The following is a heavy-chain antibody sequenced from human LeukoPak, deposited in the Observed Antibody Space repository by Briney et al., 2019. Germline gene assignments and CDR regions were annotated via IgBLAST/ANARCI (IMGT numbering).Heavy chain of an antibody. CDR3: AKDSRRTSVGYYFDY. Sequence: TGGSLRISCAASGFSFSSYGMGWVRQTPGKGLEWIAAIRHSGTRTCFADSVKGRVTISRDNFKNTLHAPMNSLRAEDTAVYYCAKDSRRTSVGYYFDYWGEGTLVTVSS. CDR2: IRHSGTRT. J-gene: IGHJ4*02. V-gene: IGHV3-23*01. D-gene: IGHD5/OR15-5a*01. CDR1: GFSFSSYG.